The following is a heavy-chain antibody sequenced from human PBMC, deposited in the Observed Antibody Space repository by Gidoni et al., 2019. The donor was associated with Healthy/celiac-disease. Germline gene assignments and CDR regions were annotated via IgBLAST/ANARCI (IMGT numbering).Heavy chain of an antibody. CDR3: AKDMGITGTLDY. Sequence: EVQLVESGGGLVQPGRSLRLSCAASGFTFDDYAMHWVRQAPGKGLEWVSGISWNSGSIGYADSVKGRFTISRDNAKNSLYLQMNSLRAEDTALYYCAKDMGITGTLDYWGQGTLVTVSS. V-gene: IGHV3-9*01. CDR2: ISWNSGSI. J-gene: IGHJ4*02. CDR1: GFTFDDYA. D-gene: IGHD1-7*01.